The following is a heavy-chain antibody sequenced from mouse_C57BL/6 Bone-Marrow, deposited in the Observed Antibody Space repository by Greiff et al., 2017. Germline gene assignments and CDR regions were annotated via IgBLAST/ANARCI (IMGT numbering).Heavy chain of an antibody. J-gene: IGHJ1*03. CDR3: ARWVGHWYFDV. Sequence: VQRVESGAELVKPGASVKMSCKASGYTFTSYWITWVKQRPGQGLEWIGDIYPGSGSTNYNEKFKSKATLTVDTSSSTAYMQLSSLTSEDSAVYYCARWVGHWYFDVWGTGTTVTVSS. D-gene: IGHD1-1*02. CDR2: IYPGSGST. CDR1: GYTFTSYW. V-gene: IGHV1-55*01.